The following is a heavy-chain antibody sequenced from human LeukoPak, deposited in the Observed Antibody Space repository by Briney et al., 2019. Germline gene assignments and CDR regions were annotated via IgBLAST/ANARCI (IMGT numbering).Heavy chain of an antibody. CDR2: INPSGGST. D-gene: IGHD6-13*01. CDR3: ASLGRIAAADDAFDI. Sequence: GASVKVSCKASGYTFTSYYMHWVRQAPGQGLEWMGIINPSGGSTSYAQKFQGRVTMTRDMSTGTVYMELSSLRSEDTAVYYCASLGRIAAADDAFDIWGQGTMVTVSS. V-gene: IGHV1-46*01. J-gene: IGHJ3*02. CDR1: GYTFTSYY.